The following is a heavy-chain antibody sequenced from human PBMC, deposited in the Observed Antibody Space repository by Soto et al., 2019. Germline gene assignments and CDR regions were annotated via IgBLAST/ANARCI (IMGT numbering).Heavy chain of an antibody. V-gene: IGHV1-69*01. D-gene: IGHD1-26*01. CDR1: GGTFSIYA. CDR2: IIPIFGTA. Sequence: QVQLVQSGAEVKKPGSSVKVSCKASGGTFSIYAISWVRQAPGQGLEWMGGIIPIFGTANYAQKFQGRVTITADASTSTAYMEMSSLRSEDTAVYYCERNLVGASYSTLESWGQGTLVTVSS. CDR3: ERNLVGASYSTLES. J-gene: IGHJ5*02.